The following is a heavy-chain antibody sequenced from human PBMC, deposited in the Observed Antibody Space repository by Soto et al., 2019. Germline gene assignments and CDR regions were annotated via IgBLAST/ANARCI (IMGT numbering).Heavy chain of an antibody. V-gene: IGHV1-69*01. CDR1: GGTFSSYA. Sequence: QVQLVQSGAEVKKPGSSVKVSCKASGGTFSSYAISWVRQAPGQGLEWMGGIIPIVGTANYAQKFQGRVTITADESTSTAYMELRSLRYEDTAVYYCASTMGLEGAGGRGIFDWGQGTLVTVSS. J-gene: IGHJ4*02. CDR2: IIPIVGTA. CDR3: ASTMGLEGAGGRGIFD. D-gene: IGHD6-13*01.